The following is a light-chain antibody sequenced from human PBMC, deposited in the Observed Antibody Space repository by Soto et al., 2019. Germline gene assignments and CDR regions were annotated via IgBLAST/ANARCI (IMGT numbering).Light chain of an antibody. J-gene: IGKJ5*01. CDR1: QSVSNNY. V-gene: IGKV3-20*01. CDR2: GAS. CDR3: QQYGSSPPIT. Sequence: IVLTQSPGTLSLSQGERATLSFRAIQSVSNNYLAWYQQKPGQAPRLLTYGASNRATGIPDRFSGSGAGTDFTLTTSRLEPEDFAVYYCQQYGSSPPITFGQGTRLEIK.